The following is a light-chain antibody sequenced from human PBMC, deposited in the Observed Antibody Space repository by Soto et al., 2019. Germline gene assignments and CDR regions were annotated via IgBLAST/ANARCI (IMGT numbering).Light chain of an antibody. V-gene: IGLV2-14*03. CDR1: RSDIGTYNY. Sequence: QSVLTQPASMSGSPGQSITISCTGTRSDIGTYNYLSWYQQHPGKAPRLVISDVSNRPSGVSNRFSGSKSGNTASLTITGPQSEDEADYYCMSYTITSSFVFGSGTKVTV. J-gene: IGLJ1*01. CDR3: MSYTITSSFV. CDR2: DVS.